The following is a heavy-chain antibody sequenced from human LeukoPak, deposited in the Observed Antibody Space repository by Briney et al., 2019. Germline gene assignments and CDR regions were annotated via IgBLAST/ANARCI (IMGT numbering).Heavy chain of an antibody. Sequence: GGSLRLSCAASGFTFSSYGMHWVRQAPGKGLEWVAFIRYDGSNKYYADSVKGRFTISRDNSKNTLYLQMNSLRAEDTAVYYCAKDRPRGGFGDPAFFGYWGQGTLVTVSS. CDR3: AKDRPRGGFGDPAFFGY. CDR2: IRYDGSNK. J-gene: IGHJ4*02. CDR1: GFTFSSYG. D-gene: IGHD3-10*01. V-gene: IGHV3-30*02.